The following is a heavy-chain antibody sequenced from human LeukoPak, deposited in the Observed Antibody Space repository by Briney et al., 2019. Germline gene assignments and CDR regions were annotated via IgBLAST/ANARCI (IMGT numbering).Heavy chain of an antibody. CDR2: IYSDNT. CDR1: GFTVSSNS. J-gene: IGHJ4*02. D-gene: IGHD5-18*01. Sequence: GGSLRLSCTVSGFTVSSNSMSWVRQAPGKGLEWVSFIYSDNTHYSDSVKGRFTISRDNSKNTLYLQMNSLRAEDTAVYYCAKRYSYGQYGLIDYWGQGTLVTVSS. CDR3: AKRYSYGQYGLIDY. V-gene: IGHV3-66*03.